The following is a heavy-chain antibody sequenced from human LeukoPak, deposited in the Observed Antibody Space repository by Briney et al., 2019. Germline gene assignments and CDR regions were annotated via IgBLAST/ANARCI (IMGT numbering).Heavy chain of an antibody. J-gene: IGHJ4*02. V-gene: IGHV4-38-2*02. CDR1: GYSISSGYY. CDR2: IYHSGST. Sequence: PSETLSLTCTVSGYSISSGYYWGWIWQPPGKGLEWIGSIYHSGSTYYNPSLKSRFIITVDPSKHQFSLKLSSVTAADTAVYYCAREYGGYYGSGSYFDYWGQGTLVTVSS. D-gene: IGHD3-10*01. CDR3: AREYGGYYGSGSYFDY.